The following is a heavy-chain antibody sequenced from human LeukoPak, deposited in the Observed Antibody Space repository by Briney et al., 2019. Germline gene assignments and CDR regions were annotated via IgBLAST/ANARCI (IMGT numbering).Heavy chain of an antibody. Sequence: ASVKVSCKASGYTFTGYYMHWVRQAPGQGLEWMGWINPNSGGTNYAQKFQGRVTVTRDTSISTAYMELSSLRSDDTAVYYCARTRGSHISMAYLDYWGQGTLVTASS. V-gene: IGHV1-2*02. D-gene: IGHD2/OR15-2a*01. CDR1: GYTFTGYY. CDR2: INPNSGGT. CDR3: ARTRGSHISMAYLDY. J-gene: IGHJ4*02.